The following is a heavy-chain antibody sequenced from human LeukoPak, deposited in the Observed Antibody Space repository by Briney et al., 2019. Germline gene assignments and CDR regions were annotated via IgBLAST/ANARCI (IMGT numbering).Heavy chain of an antibody. CDR1: GGSISSYY. V-gene: IGHV4-59*01. D-gene: IGHD2-2*01. CDR2: IYYSGST. CDR3: ARTYCSSTSCYATRNYYYGMDV. J-gene: IGHJ6*02. Sequence: SETLSLTCTVSGGSISSYYWSWVRQPPGKGLEWIGYIYYSGSTNYNPSLKSRVTISVDTSKNQFSLKLSSVTAADTAVYYCARTYCSSTSCYATRNYYYGMDVWGQGTTVTVSS.